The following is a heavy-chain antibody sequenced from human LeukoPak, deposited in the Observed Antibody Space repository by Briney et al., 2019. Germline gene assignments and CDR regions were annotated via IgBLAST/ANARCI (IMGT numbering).Heavy chain of an antibody. CDR3: ARHPLPSSAHPYYYYYGMDV. V-gene: IGHV4-59*08. CDR2: IYYSRST. CDR1: GGSISSYY. Sequence: SETLSLTCTVSGGSISSYYWSWIRQPPGKGLEWIGYIYYSRSTNYNPSLKSRVTISVDTSKNQFSLKLSSVTAADTAVYYCARHPLPSSAHPYYYYYGMDVWGQGTTVTVSS. J-gene: IGHJ6*02. D-gene: IGHD6-25*01.